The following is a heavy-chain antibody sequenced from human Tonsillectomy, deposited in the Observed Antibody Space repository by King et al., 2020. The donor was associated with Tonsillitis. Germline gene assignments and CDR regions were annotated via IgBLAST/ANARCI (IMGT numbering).Heavy chain of an antibody. CDR1: GFTFNNAW. J-gene: IGHJ4*02. V-gene: IGHV3-15*01. D-gene: IGHD3-3*01. Sequence: DVRLVESGGGLVKPGGSLRLSCAASGFTFNNAWMSWVRQAPGKGLEWVGRIKRKTDGGATDYAAPVKGRFTISKDDSKNTLYLQMNSLKTEDTAVYYCTTDPGGFGVVTRHDFWGQGTLVTVSS. CDR3: TTDPGGFGVVTRHDF. CDR2: IKRKTDGGAT.